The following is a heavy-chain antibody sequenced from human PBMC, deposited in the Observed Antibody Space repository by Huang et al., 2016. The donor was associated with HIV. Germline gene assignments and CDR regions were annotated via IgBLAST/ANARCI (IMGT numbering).Heavy chain of an antibody. CDR2: SYYSGGT. D-gene: IGHD3-10*01. Sequence: QLQLQESGPGLVKPSETLSLTCTVPGGSIRSDNYYWGWFRQPPGKGLEWIGSSYYSGGTYDNPSLKRRVTITVDTSKNHFSLRMRSVTAADTAVYYCARLPGSITMIRGVITDPYWGQGTLVTVSS. J-gene: IGHJ4*02. CDR3: ARLPGSITMIRGVITDPY. V-gene: IGHV4-39*02. CDR1: GGSIRSDNYY.